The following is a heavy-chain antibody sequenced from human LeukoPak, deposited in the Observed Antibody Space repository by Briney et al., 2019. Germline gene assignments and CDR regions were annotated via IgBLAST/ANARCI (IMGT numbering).Heavy chain of an antibody. Sequence: GESLKISCKGSGYSFTSYWIGWVRQMPGKGLEWMGSIYPGDSDTRYSPSFQGQVTISADKSISTAYLQWSSLKASDTAMYYCARTTMVRGVTRHFDYWGQGTLVTVSS. CDR2: IYPGDSDT. CDR1: GYSFTSYW. CDR3: ARTTMVRGVTRHFDY. V-gene: IGHV5-51*01. D-gene: IGHD3-10*01. J-gene: IGHJ4*02.